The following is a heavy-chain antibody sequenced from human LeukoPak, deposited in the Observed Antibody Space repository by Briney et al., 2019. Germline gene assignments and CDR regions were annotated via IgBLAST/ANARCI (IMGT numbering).Heavy chain of an antibody. CDR1: GGSISSYY. V-gene: IGHV4-59*01. CDR2: IYYSGST. Sequence: KASETLSLTCTVSGGSISSYYWSWIRQPPGKGLEWIGYIYYSGSTNYNPSLKSRVTISVDTSKNQFSLKLSSVTAADTAVYYCARGGGDYDSSGYYYRPYDAFDIWGQGTMVTVSS. J-gene: IGHJ3*02. D-gene: IGHD3-22*01. CDR3: ARGGGDYDSSGYYYRPYDAFDI.